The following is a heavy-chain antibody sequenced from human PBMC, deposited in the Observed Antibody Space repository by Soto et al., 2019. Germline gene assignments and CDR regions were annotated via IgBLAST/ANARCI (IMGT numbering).Heavy chain of an antibody. V-gene: IGHV3-21*01. Sequence: PGGSLRLSCVASGFTFSSYSMNWVRQVPGKGLEWVSSISSSSSYIYYADSVKGRFTISRDNAKNSLYLQMNSLRAEDTAVYYCARGGSYSTTTCDYWGQGTLVTVSS. CDR2: ISSSSSYI. CDR3: ARGGSYSTTTCDY. D-gene: IGHD1-26*01. CDR1: GFTFSSYS. J-gene: IGHJ4*02.